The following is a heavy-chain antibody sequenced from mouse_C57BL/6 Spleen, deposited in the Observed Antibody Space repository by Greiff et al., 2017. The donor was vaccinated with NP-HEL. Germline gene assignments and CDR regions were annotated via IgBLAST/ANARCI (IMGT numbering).Heavy chain of an antibody. D-gene: IGHD2-1*01. CDR2: ISSGSSTI. J-gene: IGHJ1*03. V-gene: IGHV5-17*01. CDR3: ARGFYYGNYDWYFDV. Sequence: EVQLVESGGGLVKPGGSLKLSCAASGFTFSDYGMHWVRQAPEKGLEWVAYISSGSSTIYYADTVKGRFTISRDNAKNTLFLQMTSLRSEDTAMYYCARGFYYGNYDWYFDVWGTGTTVTVSS. CDR1: GFTFSDYG.